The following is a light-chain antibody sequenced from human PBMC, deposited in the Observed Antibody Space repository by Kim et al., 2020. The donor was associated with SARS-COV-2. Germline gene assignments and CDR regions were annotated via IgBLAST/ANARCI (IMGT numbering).Light chain of an antibody. J-gene: IGKJ4*01. V-gene: IGKV3-11*01. Sequence: LAPGQPAPLSCRTSRSVRAYVHWYQQKPGQPPKLLVNEASNRATGIPARFSGSGSGTDFTLTISSLEPEDVGIYYCQQRSNWPLTFGGGTKVDIK. CDR2: EAS. CDR3: QQRSNWPLT. CDR1: RSVRAY.